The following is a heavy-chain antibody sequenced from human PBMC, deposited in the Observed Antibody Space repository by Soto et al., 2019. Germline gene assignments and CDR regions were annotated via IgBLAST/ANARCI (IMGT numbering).Heavy chain of an antibody. CDR3: AKCLSWWELPDY. CDR2: ISGSGGST. Sequence: EVQLVESGGGLVQPGGSLRLSCAASGFTVSSYAMIWVRQAPGKGLEWVSDISGSGGSTYYADSVKGRFTISRDNSKNTLDLQMNSLRAEDTAVHYCAKCLSWWELPDYWGQGTLVTVSS. D-gene: IGHD1-26*01. V-gene: IGHV3-23*04. CDR1: GFTVSSYA. J-gene: IGHJ4*02.